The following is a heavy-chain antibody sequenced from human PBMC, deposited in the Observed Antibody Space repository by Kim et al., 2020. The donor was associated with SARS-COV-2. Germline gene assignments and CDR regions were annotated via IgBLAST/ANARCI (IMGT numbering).Heavy chain of an antibody. CDR1: GFTVSSNY. Sequence: GGSLRLSCAASGFTVSSNYMSWVRQAPGKGLEWVSVIYSGGSTYYADSVKGRFTISRDNSKNTRYLQMNSLRAEDTAVYYCALTYYYDSSGYPALAFDYWGQGTLVTVSS. CDR3: ALTYYYDSSGYPALAFDY. CDR2: IYSGGST. D-gene: IGHD3-22*01. V-gene: IGHV3-53*01. J-gene: IGHJ4*02.